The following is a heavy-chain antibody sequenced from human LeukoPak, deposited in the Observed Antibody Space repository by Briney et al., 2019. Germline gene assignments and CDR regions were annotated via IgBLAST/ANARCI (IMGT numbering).Heavy chain of an antibody. CDR3: ARRQWELRPMVRGEHWYFDL. Sequence: GGSLRLSCAASGFTFSSYWMSWVRQAPGKGLEWVANIKQDGSEKYYVDSVKGRFTISRDNAKNSLYLQMNSLRAEDTAVYYCARRQWELRPMVRGEHWYFDLWGRGTLVTVSS. CDR1: GFTFSSYW. V-gene: IGHV3-7*01. D-gene: IGHD1-26*01. J-gene: IGHJ2*01. CDR2: IKQDGSEK.